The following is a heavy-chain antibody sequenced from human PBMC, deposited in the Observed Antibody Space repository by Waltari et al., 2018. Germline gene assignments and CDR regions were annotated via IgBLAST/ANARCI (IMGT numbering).Heavy chain of an antibody. Sequence: EVQLVQSGSEVKKPGATVKISCKVSGYTFTDYYMHWVQQAPGKGLEGMGLGEPEDGETRDAEKLQGRVTITADTSTDTAYMELSSLRSEDTAVYYCATLSYSSSWYYFDYWGQGTLVTVSS. CDR2: GEPEDGET. J-gene: IGHJ4*02. D-gene: IGHD6-13*01. CDR3: ATLSYSSSWYYFDY. V-gene: IGHV1-69-2*01. CDR1: GYTFTDYY.